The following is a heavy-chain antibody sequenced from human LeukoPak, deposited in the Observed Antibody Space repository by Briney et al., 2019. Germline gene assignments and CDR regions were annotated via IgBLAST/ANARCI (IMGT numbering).Heavy chain of an antibody. CDR1: GGSISTNTYY. CDR3: ARGGFSIFDY. J-gene: IGHJ4*02. Sequence: SETLSLTCTVSGGSISTNTYYWGWIRQPPGKGLEWIGSMSYGGTTYYNPSLKSRVTISVDTSKNQFSLKLSSVTAADTAVYYCARGGFSIFDYWGRGTLVTVSS. V-gene: IGHV4-39*01. CDR2: MSYGGTT. D-gene: IGHD3-16*01.